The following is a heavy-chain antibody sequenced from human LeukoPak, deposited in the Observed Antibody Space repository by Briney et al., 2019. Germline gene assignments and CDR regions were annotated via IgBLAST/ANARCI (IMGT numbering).Heavy chain of an antibody. CDR3: ARLVASSSWWDY. CDR1: GGSISSYY. Sequence: SETLSLTCTVSGGSISSYYWGWIRQPPGKGLEWIGSIYYSGSTYYNPSLKSRVTISVDTSKNQFSLKLSSVTAADTAVYYCARLVASSSWWDYWGQGTLVTVSS. V-gene: IGHV4-39*01. J-gene: IGHJ4*02. D-gene: IGHD6-13*01. CDR2: IYYSGST.